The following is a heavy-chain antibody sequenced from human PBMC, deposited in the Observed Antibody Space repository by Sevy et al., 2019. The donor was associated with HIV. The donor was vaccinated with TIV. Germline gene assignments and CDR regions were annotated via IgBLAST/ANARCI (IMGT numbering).Heavy chain of an antibody. CDR3: ARAGGSADGSALDF. V-gene: IGHV1-69*10. CDR2: IIPNIGKA. Sequence: ASVKVSCKASGYTFSSYAISWVRQAPGQGLEWMGWIIPNIGKANYAQKFQGRVTMTRDTSKGTAYMELSSLRSEDTAVYYCARAGGSADGSALDFWGQGTTVTVSS. J-gene: IGHJ6*02. D-gene: IGHD1-26*01. CDR1: GYTFSSYA.